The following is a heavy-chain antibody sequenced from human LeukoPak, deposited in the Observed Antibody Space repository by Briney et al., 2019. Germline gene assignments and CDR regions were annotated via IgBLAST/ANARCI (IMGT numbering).Heavy chain of an antibody. J-gene: IGHJ3*02. CDR3: AKGFYVWGSYRPIDAFDI. Sequence: GGSLRLSCAASGFTFDDYAMHWVRQAPGKGLAWVSAISGSGGSTYYADSVKGRFTISRDNSKNTLYLQMNSLRAEDTAVYYCAKGFYVWGSYRPIDAFDIWGQGTMVTVSS. CDR1: GFTFDDYA. V-gene: IGHV3-23*01. D-gene: IGHD3-16*02. CDR2: ISGSGGST.